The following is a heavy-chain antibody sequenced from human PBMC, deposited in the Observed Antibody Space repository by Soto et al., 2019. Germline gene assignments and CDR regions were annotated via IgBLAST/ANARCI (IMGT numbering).Heavy chain of an antibody. CDR2: TYYRSRWYN. J-gene: IGHJ3*02. Sequence: SQTLSLTCAISGDSVSSNSAAWNWIRQSPSRGLEWLGRTYYRSRWYNDYAVSVKSRITVNPDTSKNQFSLHLNSVTPEDTAVYYCARTDGEQDAFDIWGQGTMVTVSS. CDR1: GDSVSSNSAA. V-gene: IGHV6-1*01. D-gene: IGHD4-17*01. CDR3: ARTDGEQDAFDI.